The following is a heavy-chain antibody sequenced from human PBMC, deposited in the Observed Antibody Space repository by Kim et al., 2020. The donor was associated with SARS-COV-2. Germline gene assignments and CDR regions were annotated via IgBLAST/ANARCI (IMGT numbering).Heavy chain of an antibody. CDR1: GGSISSSSYY. CDR2: IYYSGST. V-gene: IGHV4-39*07. J-gene: IGHJ4*01. Sequence: SETLSLTCTVSGGSISSSSYYWGWIRQPPGKGLEWIGSIYYSGSTYYNPSLKSRVTISVDTSKNQFSLKLSSVTAADTAVYYCARDLSDFWSGYSPIFD. D-gene: IGHD3-3*01. CDR3: ARDLSDFWSGYSPIFD.